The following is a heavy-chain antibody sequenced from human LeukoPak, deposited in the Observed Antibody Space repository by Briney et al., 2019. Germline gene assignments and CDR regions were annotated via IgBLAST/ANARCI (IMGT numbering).Heavy chain of an antibody. CDR1: GASISSYY. V-gene: IGHV4-59*01. CDR3: ARPLIAARQSHDAFDI. CDR2: IYYSGST. D-gene: IGHD6-6*01. J-gene: IGHJ3*02. Sequence: KTSETLSLTCTVSGASISSYYWNWIRQPPGKGLEWIGNIYYSGSTNYNPSLKSRVTISRDTSKNQFSLKLSSATAADTAVYYCARPLIAARQSHDAFDIWGQGTMVTVSS.